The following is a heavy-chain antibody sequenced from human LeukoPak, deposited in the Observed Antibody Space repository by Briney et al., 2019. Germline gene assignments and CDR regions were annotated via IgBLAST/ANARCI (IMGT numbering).Heavy chain of an antibody. CDR1: GGSFTSYY. Sequence: SETLSLTCTVSGGSFTSYYWNWIRQPPGKGLEWIGYIHYSGSTNYNPSLKSRVTISLDTSKNQFSLRVSSVTAADTAVYYCARENLVATGSYYYAMDVWGQGTTVTVSS. D-gene: IGHD1-1*01. V-gene: IGHV4-59*01. J-gene: IGHJ6*02. CDR3: ARENLVATGSYYYAMDV. CDR2: IHYSGST.